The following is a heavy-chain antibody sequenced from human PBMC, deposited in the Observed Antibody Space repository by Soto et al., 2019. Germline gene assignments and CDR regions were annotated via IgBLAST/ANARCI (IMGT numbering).Heavy chain of an antibody. J-gene: IGHJ3*02. CDR2: IYPGDSDT. CDR1: GYSFTSYW. D-gene: IGHD3-22*01. V-gene: IGHV5-51*01. Sequence: LGESLKISCKGSGYSFTSYWIGWVRQMPGKGLEWMGIIYPGDSDTRYSPSFQGQVTFSADKSISTAYLQWSSLKASDTAMYYCARQITSYYDSGGGAFDIWGQGTMVTVSS. CDR3: ARQITSYYDSGGGAFDI.